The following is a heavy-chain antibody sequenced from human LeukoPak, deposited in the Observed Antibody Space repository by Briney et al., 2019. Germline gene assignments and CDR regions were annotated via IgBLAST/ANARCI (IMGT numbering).Heavy chain of an antibody. CDR1: GYTFTGYY. D-gene: IGHD2-2*01. CDR3: AAQTYCSSTSCYPDV. Sequence: HWASVKVSCKASGYTFTGYYMHWARQAPGQGLEWMGWINPNSGGTNYAQKFQGRVTMTRDTSISTAYMELSRLRSDDTAVYYCAAQTYCSSTSCYPDVWGQGTTVTVSS. CDR2: INPNSGGT. V-gene: IGHV1-2*02. J-gene: IGHJ6*02.